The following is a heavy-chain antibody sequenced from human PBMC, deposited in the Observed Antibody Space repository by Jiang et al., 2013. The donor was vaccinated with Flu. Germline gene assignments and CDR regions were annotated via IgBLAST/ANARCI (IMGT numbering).Heavy chain of an antibody. Sequence: VKPSETLSLTCTVSGGSISSSSYYWGWIRQPPGKGLEWIGSIYYSGSTYYNPSLKSRVTISVDTSKNQFSLKLSSVTAADTAVYYCARRQVGLGFDYWGQGTLVTVSS. CDR3: ARRQVGLGFDY. CDR1: GGSISSSSYY. D-gene: IGHD3-3*01. CDR2: IYYSGST. V-gene: IGHV4-39*01. J-gene: IGHJ4*02.